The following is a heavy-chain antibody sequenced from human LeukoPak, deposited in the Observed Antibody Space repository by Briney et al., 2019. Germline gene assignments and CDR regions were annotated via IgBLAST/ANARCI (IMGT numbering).Heavy chain of an antibody. CDR2: IYYSGST. V-gene: IGHV4-30-4*08. D-gene: IGHD1-26*01. CDR3: ARGGELLVLNY. J-gene: IGHJ4*02. CDR1: GGSISSGDYY. Sequence: PSETLSLTCTVSGGSISSGDYYWSWIRQPPGKGLEWIGYIYYSGSTYYNPSLKSRVTISVDTSKNQFSLKLSSVTAADTAVYYRARGGELLVLNYWGQGTLVTVSS.